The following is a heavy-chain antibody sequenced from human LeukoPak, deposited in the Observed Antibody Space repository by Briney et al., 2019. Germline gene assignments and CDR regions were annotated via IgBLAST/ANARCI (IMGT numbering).Heavy chain of an antibody. J-gene: IGHJ4*02. D-gene: IGHD3-3*01. CDR3: ARVRSLRFLEWLFVDY. CDR2: INHSGST. V-gene: IGHV4-34*01. Sequence: SETLSLTCAVYGGSFSGYYWSWIRQPPGKGLEWIGEINHSGSTNYNPSPKSRVTISVDTSKNQFSLKLSSVTAADTAVYYCARVRSLRFLEWLFVDYWGQGTLVTVSS. CDR1: GGSFSGYY.